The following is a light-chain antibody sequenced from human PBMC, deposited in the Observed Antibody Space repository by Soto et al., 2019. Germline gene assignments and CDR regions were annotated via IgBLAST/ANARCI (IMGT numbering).Light chain of an antibody. CDR1: SSDVGSYNL. J-gene: IGLJ1*01. CDR3: CSYAGSSTYV. CDR2: EGS. Sequence: QSVLTQPASVSGSPGQSITISCTGTSSDVGSYNLVSWYQQHPIKAPKLMIYEGSKRPSGVSNRFSGSKSGNTASLTISGLQAEDEADYYCCSYAGSSTYVFGTGTKVNVL. V-gene: IGLV2-23*01.